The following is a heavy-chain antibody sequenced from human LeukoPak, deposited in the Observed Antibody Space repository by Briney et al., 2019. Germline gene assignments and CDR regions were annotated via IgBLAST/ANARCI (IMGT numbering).Heavy chain of an antibody. D-gene: IGHD2-15*01. CDR1: GGSISSSSYY. J-gene: IGHJ5*02. V-gene: IGHV4-39*01. CDR3: ARGIVVVVAATGYNWFDP. Sequence: PSETLSLTCTVSGGSISSSSYYWGWIRQPPGEGLVWIGSIYYSGSIFYNPSLKSRVSMSVVTSKNQFSLKLSSVTAADTAVYYCARGIVVVVAATGYNWFDPWGQGTLVTVSS. CDR2: IYYSGSI.